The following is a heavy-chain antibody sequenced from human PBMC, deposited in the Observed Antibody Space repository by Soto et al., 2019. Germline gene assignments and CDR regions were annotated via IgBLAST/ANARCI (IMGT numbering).Heavy chain of an antibody. CDR1: GYTFTSYF. V-gene: IGHV1-18*01. CDR3: ARNDPPTPY. Sequence: QVQLVQSGAEVKKPGASVKVSCKASGYTFTSYFIIWVRQAPGQGLEWMGWISAYNGNTNYAQKLQGRVTMTTDTPTSTAYRELRSLKSDDTAVYYCARNDPPTPYWGQGTLVTVSS. CDR2: ISAYNGNT. J-gene: IGHJ4*02. D-gene: IGHD4-17*01.